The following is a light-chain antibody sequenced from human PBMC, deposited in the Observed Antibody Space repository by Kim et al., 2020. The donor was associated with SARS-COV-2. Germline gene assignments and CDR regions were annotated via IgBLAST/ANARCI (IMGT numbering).Light chain of an antibody. J-gene: IGKJ2*01. V-gene: IGKV3-20*01. CDR2: SES. Sequence: LSPGERATLSCRASQSVSISYLAWYQQKPGQEPRLLIYSESSRGTSIPDRLSGSGSRTDFTLNISRLGTEDNAVYYCQSYGSCSYTFGQGTKLE. CDR3: QSYGSCSYT. CDR1: QSVSISY.